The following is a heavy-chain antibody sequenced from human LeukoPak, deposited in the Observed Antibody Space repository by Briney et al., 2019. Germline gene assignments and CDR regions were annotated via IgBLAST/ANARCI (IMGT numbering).Heavy chain of an antibody. CDR2: INTNTGNP. J-gene: IGHJ6*02. CDR1: GYTFTSYA. CDR3: ARTASPYGMDV. Sequence: GASVMVSCKASGYTFTSYAMNWVRQAPGQGLEWMGWINTNTGNPTYAQGFTGRFVFSLDTSVGTAYLQISSLKAEDTAVYYCARTASPYGMDVWGQGTSVTVSS. V-gene: IGHV7-4-1*02. D-gene: IGHD6-6*01.